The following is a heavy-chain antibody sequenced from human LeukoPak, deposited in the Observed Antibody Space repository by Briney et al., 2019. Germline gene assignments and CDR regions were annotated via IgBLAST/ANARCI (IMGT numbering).Heavy chain of an antibody. CDR1: GFTFSSYG. D-gene: IGHD6-6*01. CDR3: AKLPGRQQLVHHYYYYYMDV. Sequence: GGSLRLSCAASGFTFSSYGMHWVRQAPGKGLEWVAFIRYDGSNKYYADSVKGRFTISRDNSKNTLYLQMNSLRAEDTAVYYCAKLPGRQQLVHHYYYYYMDVWGKGTTVTVSS. J-gene: IGHJ6*03. V-gene: IGHV3-30*02. CDR2: IRYDGSNK.